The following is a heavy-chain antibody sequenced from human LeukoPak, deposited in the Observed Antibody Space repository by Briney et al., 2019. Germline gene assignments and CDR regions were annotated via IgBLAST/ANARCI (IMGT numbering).Heavy chain of an antibody. CDR3: ARWDQFHGV. CDR1: GFTFSTYS. V-gene: IGHV3-21*01. D-gene: IGHD1-26*01. Sequence: PGGSLRLSRAASGFTFSTYSMNWVRQAPGQGLEWVSSISSSSTYIYYADSVKGRFTISRDNSKNSLYLQTNNLRAEDTAVYYCARWDQFHGVWGQGTLITVSS. CDR2: ISSSSTYI. J-gene: IGHJ4*02.